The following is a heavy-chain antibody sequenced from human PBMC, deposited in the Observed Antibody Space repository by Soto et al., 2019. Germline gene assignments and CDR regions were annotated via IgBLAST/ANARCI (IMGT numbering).Heavy chain of an antibody. D-gene: IGHD6-13*01. CDR2: ISYDGSNK. Sequence: QVQLVESGGGVVQPGRSLRLSCAASGFTFSSYAMHWVRQAPGKGLEWVAVISYDGSNKYYADSVKGRFTISRDNSKNTLYLQMNSLRAEDTAVYYCAVRSIAEASFGYWGQGTLVTVSS. CDR3: AVRSIAEASFGY. CDR1: GFTFSSYA. V-gene: IGHV3-30-3*01. J-gene: IGHJ4*02.